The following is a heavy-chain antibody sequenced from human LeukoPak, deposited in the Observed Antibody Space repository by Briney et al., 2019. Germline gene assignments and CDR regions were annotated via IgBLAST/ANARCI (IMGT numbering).Heavy chain of an antibody. V-gene: IGHV3-21*01. CDR3: AREDTEMATTGIDY. CDR1: GFTFSSYS. J-gene: IGHJ4*02. Sequence: GGSLRLSCAASGFTFSSYSMNWVRQAPGKGLEWVSSISSSSSYICYAHSVKGRFTMSRDNAKNSLYLQMNGQTAEDTSVYYCAREDTEMATTGIDYWGQGTLVTVSS. CDR2: ISSSSSYI. D-gene: IGHD5-24*01.